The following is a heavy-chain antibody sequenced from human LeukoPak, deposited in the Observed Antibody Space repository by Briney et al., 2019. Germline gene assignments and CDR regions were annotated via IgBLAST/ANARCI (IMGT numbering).Heavy chain of an antibody. CDR3: AASSYGDFLYYYGMDV. Sequence: SVKVSCKASGFTFTSSAMQWVRQARGQRLEWIGWIVVGGGNTNYAQKFQERVTITRDMSTSTAYMELSSLRSEDTAVYYCAASSYGDFLYYYGMDVWGQGTTVTVSS. V-gene: IGHV1-58*02. CDR2: IVVGGGNT. D-gene: IGHD4-17*01. CDR1: GFTFTSSA. J-gene: IGHJ6*02.